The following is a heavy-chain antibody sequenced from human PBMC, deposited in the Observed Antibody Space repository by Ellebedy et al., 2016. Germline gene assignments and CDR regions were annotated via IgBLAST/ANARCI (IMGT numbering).Heavy chain of an antibody. CDR2: INHSGST. J-gene: IGHJ4*02. V-gene: IGHV4-39*07. Sequence: SETLSLXXTVSGGSISSSSYYWGWIRQPPGKGLEWIGEINHSGSTNYNPSLKSRVTISVDTSKNQFSLKLSSVTAADTAVYYCASSYGDYVESFDYWGQGTLVTVSS. CDR1: GGSISSSSYY. CDR3: ASSYGDYVESFDY. D-gene: IGHD4-17*01.